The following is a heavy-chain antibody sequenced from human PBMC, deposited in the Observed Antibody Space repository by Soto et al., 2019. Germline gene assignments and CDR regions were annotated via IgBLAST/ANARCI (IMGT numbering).Heavy chain of an antibody. CDR2: ITSISTYI. Sequence: KPGGSLRLSCAASGFTFSSYTMNWVRQAPGKGLEWVSSITSISTYIYYADSVKGRFTISRDNTKNSLYLQMNSLRAEDTALYYCAKDISDCSSTSCYGPYYYYGMDVWGQGTTVTVSS. CDR3: AKDISDCSSTSCYGPYYYYGMDV. V-gene: IGHV3-21*04. J-gene: IGHJ6*02. CDR1: GFTFSSYT. D-gene: IGHD2-2*01.